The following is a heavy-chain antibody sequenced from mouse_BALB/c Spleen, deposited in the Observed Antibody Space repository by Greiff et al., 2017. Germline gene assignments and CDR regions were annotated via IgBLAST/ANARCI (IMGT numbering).Heavy chain of an antibody. CDR1: GFTFSDYY. CDR3: ARDGGYGKRTWFAY. Sequence: EVHLVESGGGLVKPGGSLKLSCAASGFTFSDYYMYWVRQTPEKRLEWVATISDGGSYTYYPDSVKGRFTISRDNAKNNLYLQMSSLKSEDTAMYYCARDGGYGKRTWFAYWGQGTLVTVSA. D-gene: IGHD1-1*02. J-gene: IGHJ3*01. V-gene: IGHV5-4*02. CDR2: ISDGGSYT.